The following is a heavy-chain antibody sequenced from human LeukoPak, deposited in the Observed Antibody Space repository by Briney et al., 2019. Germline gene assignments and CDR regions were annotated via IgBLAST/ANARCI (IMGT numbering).Heavy chain of an antibody. CDR1: GFTFSSYG. Sequence: PGRSLRLSCAASGFTFSSYGMHWARQAPGKGLEWVAVISYDGSNKYYADSVKGRFTISSDNSKNTLYLQMNSLRAEDTAVYYCAKDVLDSYGDYDMAGPHNWFDPWGQGTLVTVSS. CDR2: ISYDGSNK. J-gene: IGHJ5*02. V-gene: IGHV3-30*18. D-gene: IGHD4-17*01. CDR3: AKDVLDSYGDYDMAGPHNWFDP.